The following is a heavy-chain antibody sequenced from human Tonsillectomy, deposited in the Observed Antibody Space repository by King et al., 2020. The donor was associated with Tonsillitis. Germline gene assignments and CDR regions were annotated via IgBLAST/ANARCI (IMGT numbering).Heavy chain of an antibody. D-gene: IGHD6-6*01. J-gene: IGHJ4*02. CDR1: GFTFSNAW. V-gene: IGHV3-15*01. Sequence: EVQLVESGGGLVKPGGSLRLSCAASGFTFSNAWMSWVRQAPGKGLEWVGRIKSKTDGGTTDYAAPVKGRFTISRDDSKNTLYLQMKSLKTEDTAVYYCTRYSSSSAVDYWGQGTLVTVSS. CDR3: TRYSSSSAVDY. CDR2: IKSKTDGGTT.